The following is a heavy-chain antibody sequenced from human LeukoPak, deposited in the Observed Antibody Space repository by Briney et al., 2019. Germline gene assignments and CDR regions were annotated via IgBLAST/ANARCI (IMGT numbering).Heavy chain of an antibody. Sequence: PGGSLRLSCAASGFTFSSYAMSWVRQAPGKGLEWVSAISGSGGSTYYADSVKGRFTISRDNSKNTLYLQMNSLRAEDTAVYYRAKDFSSYNWKRYFQHWGQGTLVTVSS. CDR2: ISGSGGST. D-gene: IGHD1-20*01. CDR3: AKDFSSYNWKRYFQH. J-gene: IGHJ1*01. V-gene: IGHV3-23*01. CDR1: GFTFSSYA.